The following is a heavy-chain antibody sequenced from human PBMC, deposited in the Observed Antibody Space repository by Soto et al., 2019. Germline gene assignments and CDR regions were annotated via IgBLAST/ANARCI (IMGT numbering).Heavy chain of an antibody. CDR2: IYYSGST. D-gene: IGHD3-16*01. CDR3: ARSLMITFGGVIDY. CDR1: GGSVSSGSYY. J-gene: IGHJ4*02. Sequence: QVQLQESGPGLVKPSETLSLTCTVSGGSVSSGSYYWSWIRQPPGKGLEWLGYIYYSGSTNYNPSLKSRVTISVDTSKNQFSLKLSSVTAADTAVYYCARSLMITFGGVIDYWGQGTLVTVSS. V-gene: IGHV4-61*01.